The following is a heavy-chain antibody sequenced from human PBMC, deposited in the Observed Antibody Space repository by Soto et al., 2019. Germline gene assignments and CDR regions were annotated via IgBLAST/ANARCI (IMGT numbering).Heavy chain of an antibody. J-gene: IGHJ3*02. CDR2: ISAYNGNT. V-gene: IGHV1-18*04. Sequence: GASVKVSCKASGYTFTSYGISWVRQAPGQGLEWMGWISAYNGNTNYAQKLQGRVTMTTDTSTSTAYMELRSLRSDGTAVYYCARGVRYCSSTSCYTTGSDAFDIWGQGTMVTVSS. CDR1: GYTFTSYG. D-gene: IGHD2-2*02. CDR3: ARGVRYCSSTSCYTTGSDAFDI.